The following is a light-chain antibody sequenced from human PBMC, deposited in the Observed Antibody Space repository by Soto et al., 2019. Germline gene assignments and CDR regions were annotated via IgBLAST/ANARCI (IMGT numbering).Light chain of an antibody. J-gene: IGKJ5*01. V-gene: IGKV3-20*01. CDR2: GAS. CDR1: QSVSSSY. Sequence: ESGFTQYTDTRSFSPGEISTLSCMSSQSVSSSYLAWYQQKPGQAPRLLIYGASSRATGIPDRFSGSGSGTDFTLTISRLEPEDFAVYYCQQYGISPITFCQGGRLEIK. CDR3: QQYGISPIT.